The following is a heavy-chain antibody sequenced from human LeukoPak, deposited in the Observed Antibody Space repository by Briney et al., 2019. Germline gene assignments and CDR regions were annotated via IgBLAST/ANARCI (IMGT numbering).Heavy chain of an antibody. CDR1: GFTFSSYS. CDR2: ISSSSSTI. D-gene: IGHD3-10*01. CDR3: ARDVTYYYGSGSYPSRKTDAFDI. J-gene: IGHJ3*02. V-gene: IGHV3-48*01. Sequence: GGSLRLSCAASGFTFSSYSMNWVRQAPGKGLEWVSYISSSSSTIYYADSVKGRFTISRDNAKNSLYLQMNSLRAEDTAVYYCARDVTYYYGSGSYPSRKTDAFDIWGQGTMVTVSS.